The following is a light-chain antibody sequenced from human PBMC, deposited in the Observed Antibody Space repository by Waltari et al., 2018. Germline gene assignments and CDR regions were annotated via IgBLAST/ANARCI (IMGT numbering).Light chain of an antibody. V-gene: IGLV2-14*03. CDR2: DVS. Sequence: QSALTQPASVSGSPGQSITVSCTGISSDVGINSFISWYQNHPGKAPKVVIYDVSYRPSGVSDRFSGSKSGNTASLTISGLQAEDEADYYCSSYTSNSAVFGGGTKVTVL. CDR3: SSYTSNSAV. J-gene: IGLJ2*01. CDR1: SSDVGINSF.